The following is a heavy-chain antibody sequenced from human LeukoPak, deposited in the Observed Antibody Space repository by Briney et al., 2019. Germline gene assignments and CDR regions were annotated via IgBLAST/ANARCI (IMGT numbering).Heavy chain of an antibody. J-gene: IGHJ4*02. D-gene: IGHD2-15*01. Sequence: PSETLSLTCTVSAGSINSYYWSWIRQSPGKKLEWIGYIYYSGSTNYNPSLKSRVTISIDTSKNQFSLKLSSVTAADTAVYYCARVKVVRSGPAPPYFDYWGQGTLVTVSS. CDR1: AGSINSYY. CDR2: IYYSGST. V-gene: IGHV4-59*01. CDR3: ARVKVVRSGPAPPYFDY.